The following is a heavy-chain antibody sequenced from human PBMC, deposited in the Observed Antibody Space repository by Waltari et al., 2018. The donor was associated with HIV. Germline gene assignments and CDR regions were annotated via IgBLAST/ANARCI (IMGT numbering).Heavy chain of an antibody. Sequence: EVRLVESGGGLVKPGGSLRLSCEASGFTFTSYSMHWVRQAPGKGREWVAFISSSSSHIYYTDSLKGRFTISRDNAKNSLYLQMNSLRADDTAIYYCARDSPRLSGTSRFDYWGRGTLVTVSS. CDR3: ARDSPRLSGTSRFDY. CDR1: GFTFTSYS. CDR2: ISSSSSHI. J-gene: IGHJ4*02. D-gene: IGHD1-7*01. V-gene: IGHV3-21*02.